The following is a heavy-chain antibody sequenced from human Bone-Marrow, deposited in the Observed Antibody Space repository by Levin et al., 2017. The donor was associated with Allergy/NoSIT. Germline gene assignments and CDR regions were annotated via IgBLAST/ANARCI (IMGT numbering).Heavy chain of an antibody. CDR3: AKENFDDFWSGYVDY. Sequence: GGSLRLSCAASGFTFDDYAMHWVRQAPGKGLEWVSGISWNSGSIGYADSVKGRFTISRDNAKNSLYLQMNSLRAEDTALYYCAKENFDDFWSGYVDYWGQGTLVTVSS. CDR2: ISWNSGSI. V-gene: IGHV3-9*01. CDR1: GFTFDDYA. D-gene: IGHD3-3*01. J-gene: IGHJ4*02.